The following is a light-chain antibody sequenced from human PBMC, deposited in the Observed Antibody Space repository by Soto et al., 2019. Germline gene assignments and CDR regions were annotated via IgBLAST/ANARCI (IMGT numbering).Light chain of an antibody. CDR3: GADHGSGSNFVSWV. CDR1: SGYSNYK. V-gene: IGLV9-49*01. Sequence: QPVLTQPPSASSSLGASVTLTCTLSSGYSNYKVDWYRQRPGKGPRFVMRVGTGGIVGSKGDGIPDRFSVLGSGLNRYLTIKNIQEEDESDYHCGADHGSGSNFVSWVFGGGTKVTVL. J-gene: IGLJ3*02. CDR2: VGTGGIVG.